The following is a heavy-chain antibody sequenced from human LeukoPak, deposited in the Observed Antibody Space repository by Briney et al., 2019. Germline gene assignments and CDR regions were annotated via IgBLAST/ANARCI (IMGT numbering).Heavy chain of an antibody. J-gene: IGHJ4*02. Sequence: PGGSLRLSCAASGFTFSSYGMHWVRQAPGKGLEWVAVISYDGSNKYYADSVKPRFNLSRDNSKHPLYLQMNSLRAEDTAVYYCAKDLAAALQYFDYWGQGTLVTVSS. V-gene: IGHV3-30*18. D-gene: IGHD6-13*01. CDR1: GFTFSSYG. CDR2: ISYDGSNK. CDR3: AKDLAAALQYFDY.